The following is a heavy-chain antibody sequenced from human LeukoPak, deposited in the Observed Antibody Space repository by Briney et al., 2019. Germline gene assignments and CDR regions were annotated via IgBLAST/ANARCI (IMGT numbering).Heavy chain of an antibody. CDR3: ASHGYSCGFMSC. CDR2: IIPIFGTA. D-gene: IGHD5-18*01. Sequence: ASVKVSCKASGGTFISYAISWVRQAPGQGLEWMGGIIPIFGTANYAQKFQGRVTITADESTSTAYMELSSLRSEDTAVYYCASHGYSCGFMSCWGQGTLVTVSS. J-gene: IGHJ4*02. V-gene: IGHV1-69*13. CDR1: GGTFISYA.